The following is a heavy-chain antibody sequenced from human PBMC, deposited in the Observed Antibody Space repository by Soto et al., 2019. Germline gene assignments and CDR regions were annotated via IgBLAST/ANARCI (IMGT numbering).Heavy chain of an antibody. CDR2: ISGSGVNT. V-gene: IGHV3-23*01. CDR1: GFTFSNYA. CDR3: AKVLPLNSGRYGGNNWFDP. D-gene: IGHD5-12*01. J-gene: IGHJ5*02. Sequence: EVQVLESGGGLVQPGGSLGLSCAASGFTFSNYAMTWVRQAPGKGLEWVSAISGSGVNTYYADSVKGRFTISRDNSKNTLYLQMHSLRAEDTAVYYCAKVLPLNSGRYGGNNWFDPWGQGTLVTVSS.